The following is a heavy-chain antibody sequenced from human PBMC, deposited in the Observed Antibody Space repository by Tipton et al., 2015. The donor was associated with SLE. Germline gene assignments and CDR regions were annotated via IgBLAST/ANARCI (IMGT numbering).Heavy chain of an antibody. CDR1: GFTFSSYA. Sequence: SLRLSCAASGFTFSSYAMSWVRQAPGKGLEWVSAISGSGGSTYYADSVKGRFTISRDNAKNSLYLQMNSLRAEDTAVYYCARVYDSSGYFPWGQGTLVTVSS. V-gene: IGHV3-23*01. CDR3: ARVYDSSGYFP. J-gene: IGHJ5*02. D-gene: IGHD3-22*01. CDR2: ISGSGGST.